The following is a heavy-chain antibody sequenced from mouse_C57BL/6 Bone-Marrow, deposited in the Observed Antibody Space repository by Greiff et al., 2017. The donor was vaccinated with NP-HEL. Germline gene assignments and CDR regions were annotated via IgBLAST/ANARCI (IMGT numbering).Heavy chain of an antibody. CDR1: GFNIKDDY. CDR3: TTEGDYAF. V-gene: IGHV14-4*01. D-gene: IGHD2-4*01. CDR2: IDPENGDT. Sequence: EVQLQESGAELVRPGASVKLSCTASGFNIKDDYMHWVKQRPEQGLEWIGWIDPENGDTEYASKFQGKATITADTSSNTAYLQLSSLTSEDTAVYYCTTEGDYAFGGQGTLVTVSA. J-gene: IGHJ3*01.